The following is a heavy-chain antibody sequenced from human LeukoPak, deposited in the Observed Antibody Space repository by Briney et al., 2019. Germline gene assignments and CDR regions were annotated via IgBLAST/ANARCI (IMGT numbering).Heavy chain of an antibody. Sequence: SVKVSCKASGFTFTSSAMQWVRQARGQRLEWIGWIVVGSGNTNYAQKFQERVTITRDMSTSTAYMELSSLRSEDTAVYYCAASGPGKLWFGEFTYYYYGMDVWGQGTTVTVSS. CDR1: GFTFTSSA. D-gene: IGHD3-10*01. CDR2: IVVGSGNT. J-gene: IGHJ6*02. CDR3: AASGPGKLWFGEFTYYYYGMDV. V-gene: IGHV1-58*02.